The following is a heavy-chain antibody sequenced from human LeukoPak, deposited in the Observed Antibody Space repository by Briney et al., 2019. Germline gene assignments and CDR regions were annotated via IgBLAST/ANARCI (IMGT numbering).Heavy chain of an antibody. D-gene: IGHD2-21*02. V-gene: IGHV4-59*01. CDR3: ARDVYCGGDCSYFDS. J-gene: IGHJ4*02. Sequence: SETLSLTCTVSGGSLSSYYWSWTRQPPGKGLEWIGYIYSSGSTNYNPSLKNRVTLSLDTSRNQFSLKLTSVTAADTAVYYCARDVYCGGDCSYFDSWGQGTLVTVSS. CDR2: IYSSGST. CDR1: GGSLSSYY.